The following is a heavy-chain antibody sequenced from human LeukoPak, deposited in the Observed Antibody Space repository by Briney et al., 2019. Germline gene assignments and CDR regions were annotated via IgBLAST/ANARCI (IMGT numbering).Heavy chain of an antibody. CDR3: ARVIRFNAAGPQYYFDY. CDR2: ISAYNGNT. V-gene: IGHV1-18*01. D-gene: IGHD6-13*01. CDR1: GYTFTSYG. Sequence: ASVKVSCKASGYTFTSYGISWVRQAPGQGLEWMGWISAYNGNTNYAQKLQGRVTMTTDTSTSTAYMELRSLRSDDTAVYYCARVIRFNAAGPQYYFDYWGQGTLVTVSS. J-gene: IGHJ4*02.